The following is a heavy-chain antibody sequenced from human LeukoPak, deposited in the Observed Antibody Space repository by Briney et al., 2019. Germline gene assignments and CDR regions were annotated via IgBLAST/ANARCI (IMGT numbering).Heavy chain of an antibody. CDR3: ARDRVGSGWPRPYYFEV. V-gene: IGHV4-59*12. J-gene: IGHJ4*02. CDR1: GGSISSYY. Sequence: DPSETLSLTCTVSGGSISSYYWSWIRQPPGKGLEWIGYIYYSGSTNYNPSLKSRVTISVDTSKNQFSLKLSSVTAADTAVYYCARDRVGSGWPRPYYFEVWGQGTLVTVSS. D-gene: IGHD6-19*01. CDR2: IYYSGST.